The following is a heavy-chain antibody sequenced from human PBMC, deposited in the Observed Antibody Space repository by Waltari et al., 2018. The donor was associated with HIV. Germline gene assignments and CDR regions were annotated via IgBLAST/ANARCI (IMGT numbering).Heavy chain of an antibody. CDR3: VRVGTSFDY. Sequence: EVQLVESGGGLVQPGGSLGLSCVASGFPFSYYAMNWVRQAPGKGLEWVSYISSNSSTIYHADSVKGRFTISRDNAKNSLYLQMNSLRDEDTAVYYCVRVGTSFDYWGQGTLVTVSS. J-gene: IGHJ4*02. V-gene: IGHV3-48*02. CDR2: ISSNSSTI. CDR1: GFPFSYYA. D-gene: IGHD2-8*01.